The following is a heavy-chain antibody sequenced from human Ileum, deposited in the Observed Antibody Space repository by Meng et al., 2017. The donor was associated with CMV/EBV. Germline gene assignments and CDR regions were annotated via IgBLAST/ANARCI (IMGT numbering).Heavy chain of an antibody. CDR2: KNEDGSDK. V-gene: IGHV3-7*01. J-gene: IGHJ4*02. D-gene: IGHD2-8*01. CDR1: GSSFSNSW. Sequence: GESLKISCAASGSSFSNSWMIWVRRAPGKGLEWVAKKNEDGSDKYYVDSVKGRFTIFRDNAKNSVYLQMNSLRAEDTAMYYCASTGPLYGLYFCYWVQGTLVTVSS. CDR3: ASTGPLYGLYFCY.